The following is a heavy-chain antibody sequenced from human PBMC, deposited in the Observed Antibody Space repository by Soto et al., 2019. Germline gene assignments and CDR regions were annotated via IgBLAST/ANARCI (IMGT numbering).Heavy chain of an antibody. CDR2: FDPEDGET. J-gene: IGHJ4*02. V-gene: IGHV1-24*01. D-gene: IGHD3-3*01. CDR3: VTVASTVWSGPNGY. Sequence: ASVKVSCKVSGYTLTELSMHWVRQAPGKGLEWMGGFDPEDGETIYAQKFQGRVTTTEDTSTDTAYMELSSLRFEDTAVYYCVTVASTVWSGPNGYWGQGTLVTVSS. CDR1: GYTLTELS.